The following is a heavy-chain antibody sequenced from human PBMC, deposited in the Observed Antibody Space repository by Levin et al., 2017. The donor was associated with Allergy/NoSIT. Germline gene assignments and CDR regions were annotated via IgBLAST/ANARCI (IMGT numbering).Heavy chain of an antibody. Sequence: SCAASLFTFSNSWMNWVRQAPGKGLEWVANIKEDGSEKYYVDSVKGRFTISRDNAKNSLYLQMNSLRAEDTAVYYCAGSSSNGWIVDYWGQGTLVTVSS. CDR2: IKEDGSEK. CDR1: LFTFSNSW. V-gene: IGHV3-7*01. J-gene: IGHJ4*02. D-gene: IGHD2-8*01. CDR3: AGSSSNGWIVDY.